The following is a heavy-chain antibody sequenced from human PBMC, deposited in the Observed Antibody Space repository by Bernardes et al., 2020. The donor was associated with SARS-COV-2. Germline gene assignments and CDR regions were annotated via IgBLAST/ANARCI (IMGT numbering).Heavy chain of an antibody. Sequence: ASVKVSCKASGYTFTSYAMHWVRQAPGQRLEWMGWINAGNGNTKYSQKFQGRVTITRDTSASTAYMELSSLRSEDTAVYYCARDITMIVVASPHFDYWGQGTLVTVSS. D-gene: IGHD3-22*01. V-gene: IGHV1-3*01. J-gene: IGHJ4*02. CDR3: ARDITMIVVASPHFDY. CDR2: INAGNGNT. CDR1: GYTFTSYA.